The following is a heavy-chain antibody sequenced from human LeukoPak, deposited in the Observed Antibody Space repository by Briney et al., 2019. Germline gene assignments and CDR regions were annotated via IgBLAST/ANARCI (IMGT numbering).Heavy chain of an antibody. CDR3: ARGHDFDY. Sequence: ASVKVSCKPSGYTFTSYDIYWVREATGQGLEWGGWINPKSGNTGNTQKFQGRVTMTSNTSITTAYMELSSLRSEDTAIYCCARGHDFDYWGQGTLVTVSS. J-gene: IGHJ4*02. V-gene: IGHV1-8*01. CDR2: INPKSGNT. CDR1: GYTFTSYD.